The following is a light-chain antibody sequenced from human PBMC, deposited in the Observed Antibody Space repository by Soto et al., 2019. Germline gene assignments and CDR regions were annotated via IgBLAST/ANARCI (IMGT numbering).Light chain of an antibody. V-gene: IGKV1-12*01. CDR2: DAS. J-gene: IGKJ1*01. CDR1: QGVRTY. CDR3: QQANSFPWT. Sequence: DIQMTQSPSAMSASVGDRVTITCRASQGVRTYLAWFQQKPGKAPKLLVYDASTLQSGVASRFSGSGSGTDFTLTISSLQPEDFATYYCQQANSFPWTFGQGTKVDIK.